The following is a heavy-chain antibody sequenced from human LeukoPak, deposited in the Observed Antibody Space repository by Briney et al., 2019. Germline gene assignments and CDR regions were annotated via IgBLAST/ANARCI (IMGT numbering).Heavy chain of an antibody. D-gene: IGHD4-17*01. J-gene: IGHJ4*02. CDR3: ARERDYAFDY. V-gene: IGHV3-30-3*01. CDR1: GFTFSSYA. Sequence: GGSLRLSCAASGFTFSSYAMHWVRQAPGKGLEWVAVISYDGSNKYYADSVKGRFTISRDNSKNTLYLQMNSLRAEDTAVYYCARERDYAFDYWGQGTLVTVSS. CDR2: ISYDGSNK.